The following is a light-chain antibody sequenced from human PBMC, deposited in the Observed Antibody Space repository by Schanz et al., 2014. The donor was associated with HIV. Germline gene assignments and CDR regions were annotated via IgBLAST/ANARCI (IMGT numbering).Light chain of an antibody. V-gene: IGLV2-11*01. J-gene: IGLJ3*02. CDR2: DVT. CDR3: SSYTTITTRV. CDR1: SSDVGDYNY. Sequence: QSALTQPRSVSGSPGQSVTISCTGTSSDVGDYNYVSWYQQHPGKAPKLMIFDVTERPSGVPDRLSGSKSGNTASLTISGLQAEDEADYYCSSYTTITTRVFGGGTKVTVL.